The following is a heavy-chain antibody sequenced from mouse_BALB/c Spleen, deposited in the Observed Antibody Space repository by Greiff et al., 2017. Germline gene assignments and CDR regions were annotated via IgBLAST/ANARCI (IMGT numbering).Heavy chain of an antibody. CDR2: ISSGGSYT. D-gene: IGHD2-1*01. CDR1: GFTFSSYT. Sequence: EVKVVESGGGLVKPGGSLKLSCAASGFTFSSYTMSWVRQTPEKRLEWVATISSGGSYTYYPDSVKGRFTISRDNAKNTLYLQMSSLKSEDTAMYYCTRDRGNYVGAMDYWGQGTSVTVSS. J-gene: IGHJ4*01. CDR3: TRDRGNYVGAMDY. V-gene: IGHV5-6-4*01.